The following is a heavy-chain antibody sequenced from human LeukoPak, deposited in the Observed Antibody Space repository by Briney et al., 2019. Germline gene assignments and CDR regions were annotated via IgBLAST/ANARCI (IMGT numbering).Heavy chain of an antibody. V-gene: IGHV3-23*01. J-gene: IGHJ4*02. CDR2: ISGSGGST. D-gene: IGHD1-26*01. CDR3: AKPTSGDGSFLIDY. Sequence: QPGGSLRLSCAASGFTFSSYAMSWVRQAPGKGLEWVSAISGSGGSTYYAESVKGRFTISRDNSRNTLYLQMSSLRAEDTAVYYCAKPTSGDGSFLIDYWGQGTLVTVSS. CDR1: GFTFSSYA.